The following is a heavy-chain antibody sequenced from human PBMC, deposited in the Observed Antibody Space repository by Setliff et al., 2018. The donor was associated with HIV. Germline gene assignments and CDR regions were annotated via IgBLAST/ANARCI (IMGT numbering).Heavy chain of an antibody. CDR2: ILDSGST. D-gene: IGHD7-27*01. CDR3: ARVPNWGSAPFAYDV. J-gene: IGHJ3*01. V-gene: IGHV4-31*03. Sequence: SETLSLTCTVSGASISSGGYYWNWIRQLPGKGLEWIGYILDSGSTYYNPSLRGRLSMSIDTSANQFSVELTSVTAADTALYFCARVPNWGSAPFAYDVWGLGTMFTVSS. CDR1: GASISSGGYY.